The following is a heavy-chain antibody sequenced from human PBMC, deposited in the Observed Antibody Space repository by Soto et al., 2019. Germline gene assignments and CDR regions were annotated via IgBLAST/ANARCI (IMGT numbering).Heavy chain of an antibody. CDR1: GGSISSSSYY. CDR3: ARPSGSYLYYFDY. CDR2: IYYSGTT. Sequence: ASETLSLTCTVSGGSISSSSYYWAWVRQPPGKGLEWIGSIYYSGTTYYNPSLKSRVTISVDTSKNQFSLKLSSVTAADTAVYYCARPSGSYLYYFDYWGQGTLVTVSS. D-gene: IGHD1-26*01. J-gene: IGHJ4*02. V-gene: IGHV4-39*01.